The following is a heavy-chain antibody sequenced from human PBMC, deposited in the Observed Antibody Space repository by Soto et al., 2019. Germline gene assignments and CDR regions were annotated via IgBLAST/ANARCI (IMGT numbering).Heavy chain of an antibody. V-gene: IGHV1-18*01. CDR1: GYTFTSYA. D-gene: IGHD3-16*02. CDR2: ISAYNGNT. CDR3: ARDLTPIRAHYDYVWGSYRHANAFDI. J-gene: IGHJ3*02. Sequence: GASVKVSCKASGYTFTSYAMHWVRHAPGQRLEWMGWISAYNGNTNYAQKLQGRVTMTTDTSTSTACMELRSLRSDDTAVYYCARDLTPIRAHYDYVWGSYRHANAFDIWGQGTMVT.